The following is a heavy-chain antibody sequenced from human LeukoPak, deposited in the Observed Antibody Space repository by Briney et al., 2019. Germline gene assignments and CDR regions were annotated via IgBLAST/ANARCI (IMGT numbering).Heavy chain of an antibody. CDR2: INPSGGST. CDR1: GYTFTSYY. D-gene: IGHD3-3*01. V-gene: IGHV1-46*03. Sequence: GASVKVSCKASGYTFTSYYMHWVRQAPGQGLEWMGIINPSGGSTCYAQKFQGRVTMTRDTSTSTVYMELSSLRSEDTAVYYCATPGGNYYDFWSGYSQGAFDIWGQGTMVTVSS. J-gene: IGHJ3*02. CDR3: ATPGGNYYDFWSGYSQGAFDI.